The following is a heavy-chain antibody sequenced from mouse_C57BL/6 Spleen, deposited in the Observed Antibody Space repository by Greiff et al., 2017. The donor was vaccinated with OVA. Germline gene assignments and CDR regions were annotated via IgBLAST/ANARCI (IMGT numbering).Heavy chain of an antibody. V-gene: IGHV1-58*01. Sequence: VQLQQSGAELVRPGSSVKMSCKTSGYTFTSYGINWVKQRPGQGLEWIGYIYIGNGYTEYNERFKGKATLTSDTSSGTAYMQLSSLTSEDSAIYFCARGAYDSNYEYFDVWGTGTTVTVSS. CDR3: ARGAYDSNYEYFDV. J-gene: IGHJ1*03. D-gene: IGHD2-5*01. CDR1: GYTFTSYG. CDR2: IYIGNGYT.